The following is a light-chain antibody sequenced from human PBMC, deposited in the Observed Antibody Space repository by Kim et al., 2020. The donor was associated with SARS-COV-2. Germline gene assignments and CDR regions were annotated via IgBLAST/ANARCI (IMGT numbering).Light chain of an antibody. V-gene: IGLV3-25*03. Sequence: SYELTQPPSLSVSPGQTARITCSGDALPKQYAYWYQQKPGQAPVLVIYKDSERPSGIPERFSGSSSGTTVTLTISGVQAEDEADYYCQSADSSGTYVVFGGGTQRTVL. J-gene: IGLJ2*01. CDR1: ALPKQY. CDR3: QSADSSGTYVV. CDR2: KDS.